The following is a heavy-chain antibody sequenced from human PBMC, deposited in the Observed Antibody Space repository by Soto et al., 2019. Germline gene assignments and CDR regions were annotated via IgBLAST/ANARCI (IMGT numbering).Heavy chain of an antibody. V-gene: IGHV3-66*01. CDR2: IYSGGST. J-gene: IGHJ3*02. CDR1: GFTVSSNY. Sequence: GGSLRLSCAASGFTVSSNYMSWVRQAPGKGLEWVSVIYSGGSTYYADSVKGRFTISRDNSKNTLYLQMNSLRAEDTAVYYCASGASRPTGFEIFGVLDIWGQGTMVTVSS. CDR3: ASGASRPTGFEIFGVLDI. D-gene: IGHD3-3*01.